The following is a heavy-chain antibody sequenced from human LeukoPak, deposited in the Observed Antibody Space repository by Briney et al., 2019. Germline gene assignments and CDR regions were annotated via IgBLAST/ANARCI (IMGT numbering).Heavy chain of an antibody. J-gene: IGHJ6*02. CDR2: IYTSGST. D-gene: IGHD2-2*01. CDR1: GGSISSYY. Sequence: SETLSLTCTVSGGSISSYYWSWIRQPAGKGLEWIGRIYTSGSTNYNPSLKSRVTMSVDTSKNQFSLKLSSVTAADTAVYYCARGSEYQLLDYYYGMDVWGQGTTVTVSS. V-gene: IGHV4-4*07. CDR3: ARGSEYQLLDYYYGMDV.